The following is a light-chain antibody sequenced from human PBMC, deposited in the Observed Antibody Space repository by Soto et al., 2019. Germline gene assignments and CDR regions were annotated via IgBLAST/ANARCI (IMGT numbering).Light chain of an antibody. CDR3: QQTNAFLPLT. CDR1: QGISNW. CDR2: AAS. Sequence: DIQMTQSPSSVSASVGDRVTITCRASQGISNWLAWYQQQPGKAPKLLIYAASSLQSGVPSRFSGGGSATHFALVISILQPEDFAAYYCQQTNAFLPLTFGGGTKVEIK. V-gene: IGKV1-12*01. J-gene: IGKJ4*01.